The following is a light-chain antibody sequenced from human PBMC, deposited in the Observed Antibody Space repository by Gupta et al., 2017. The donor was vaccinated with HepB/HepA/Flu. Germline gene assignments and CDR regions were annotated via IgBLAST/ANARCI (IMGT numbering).Light chain of an antibody. J-gene: IGKJ1*01. CDR1: QTITNY. V-gene: IGKV1-39*01. Sequence: DIQLTQSPSSLSASVGDRVTITCRASQTITNYLNWYQHKQGKAPRLLIYSTSTLVTGVPSRFRGSGSETIFTLTINNVQPEDPALYFCQQIHIPRTFGQGTKVEI. CDR2: STS. CDR3: QQIHIPRT.